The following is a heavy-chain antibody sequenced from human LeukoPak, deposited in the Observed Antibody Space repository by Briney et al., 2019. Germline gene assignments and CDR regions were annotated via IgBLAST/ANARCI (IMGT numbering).Heavy chain of an antibody. V-gene: IGHV1-46*01. J-gene: IGHJ3*02. D-gene: IGHD6-19*01. Sequence: GASVKVSCKASGYTFTTFYIHWVRQAPGQGLEWMGSIHPSGGSTTYARKFQGRVTITRDTSTTTVYMDLSSLRSEDTAVYYCARSRGYSSGPDAFDIWGQGTMVTVSS. CDR1: GYTFTTFY. CDR2: IHPSGGST. CDR3: ARSRGYSSGPDAFDI.